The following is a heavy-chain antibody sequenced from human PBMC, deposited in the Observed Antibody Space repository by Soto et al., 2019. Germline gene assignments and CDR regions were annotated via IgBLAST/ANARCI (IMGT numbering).Heavy chain of an antibody. V-gene: IGHV4-39*01. CDR3: ARVVMATTYFDY. Sequence: SETLSLTCTVSGGSISSSSYYWGWIRQPPGKGLEWIGSIYYSGSTYYNPSLKSRVTISVDTSKNQFSLKLSSVTAADTAVYYCARVVMATTYFDYWGQGTLVTVSS. D-gene: IGHD2-15*01. CDR1: GGSISSSSYY. CDR2: IYYSGST. J-gene: IGHJ4*02.